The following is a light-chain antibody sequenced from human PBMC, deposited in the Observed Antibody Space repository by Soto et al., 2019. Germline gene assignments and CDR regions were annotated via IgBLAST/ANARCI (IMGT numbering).Light chain of an antibody. Sequence: DIVMTQSPDSLAVSLGERATINCKSSQSVLYSSNNKNYLAWYQQKAGQPPKLLIYWASTRESGVPDRFSGSGSGTEFTLTISSLQAEDVAVYYCQQYYSTVLFTFGPGTKVDIK. CDR3: QQYYSTVLFT. CDR2: WAS. V-gene: IGKV4-1*01. J-gene: IGKJ3*01. CDR1: QSVLYSSNNKNY.